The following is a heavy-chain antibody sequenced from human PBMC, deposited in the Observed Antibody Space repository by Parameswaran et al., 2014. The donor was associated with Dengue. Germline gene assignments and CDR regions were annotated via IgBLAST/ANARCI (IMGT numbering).Heavy chain of an antibody. D-gene: IGHD2-2*01. Sequence: VRQAPGKGLEWIGEINHSGSTNYNPSLKSRVTISVDTSKNQFSLKLSSVTAADTAVYYCATLNCSSTSSYFDYWGQGTLVTVSS. V-gene: IGHV4-34*01. CDR3: ATLNCSSTSSYFDY. J-gene: IGHJ4*02. CDR2: INHSGST.